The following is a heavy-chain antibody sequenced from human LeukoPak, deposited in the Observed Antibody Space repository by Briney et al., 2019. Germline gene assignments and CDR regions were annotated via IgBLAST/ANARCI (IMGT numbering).Heavy chain of an antibody. CDR2: ISSSSSTT. Sequence: GGSLRLSCAASGFTFSSYSMNWVRQAPGKGLEWVSYISSSSSTTYYADSVKGRFTISRDNSKNTLYLQMNSLRAEDTAVYYCAKDKGGWYFDLWGRGTLVTVSS. J-gene: IGHJ2*01. CDR1: GFTFSSYS. V-gene: IGHV3-48*01. CDR3: AKDKGGWYFDL. D-gene: IGHD2-15*01.